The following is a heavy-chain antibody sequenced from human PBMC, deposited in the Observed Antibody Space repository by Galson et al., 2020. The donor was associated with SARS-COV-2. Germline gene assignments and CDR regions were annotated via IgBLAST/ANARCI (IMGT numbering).Heavy chain of an antibody. CDR1: GLTFSSYW. D-gene: IGHD3-3*01. CDR2: INSDGSSP. Sequence: TGGSLRLSCQASGLTFSSYWMHWVRQAPGKGLVWVSRINSDGSSPTYADSVKGRFTIPKDNAKNTLYLQMTSLRAEDTAVYYCASPPSVVADVWSASRFVESDYWGQGTLVTVSS. CDR3: ASPPSVVADVWSASRFVESDY. V-gene: IGHV3-74*01. J-gene: IGHJ4*02.